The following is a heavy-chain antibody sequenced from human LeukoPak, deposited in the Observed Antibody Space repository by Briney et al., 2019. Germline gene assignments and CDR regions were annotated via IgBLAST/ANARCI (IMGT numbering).Heavy chain of an antibody. CDR2: IYPGDPDT. D-gene: IGHD3-22*01. CDR1: GYSFTSYW. J-gene: IGHJ4*02. V-gene: IGHV5-51*01. CDR3: ARQGYCDSRGAFFDY. Sequence: GESLKISCKGSGYSFTSYWIGWVRQMPGKGLEWMGIIYPGDPDTRYSPSFQGQVTISVDKSISTAYLQWSSLKASDTAMYYCARQGYCDSRGAFFDYWGQGTLVTVSS.